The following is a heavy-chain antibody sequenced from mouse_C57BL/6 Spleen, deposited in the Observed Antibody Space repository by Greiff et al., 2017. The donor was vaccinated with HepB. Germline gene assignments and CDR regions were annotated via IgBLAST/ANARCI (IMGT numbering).Heavy chain of an antibody. V-gene: IGHV1-19*01. CDR2: INPYNGGT. CDR1: GYTFTDYY. D-gene: IGHD4-1*01. J-gene: IGHJ2*01. CDR3: ARRTGTGSYYFDY. Sequence: EVQLQQSGPVLVKPGASVKMSCKASGYTFTDYYMNWVKQSHGKSLEWIGVINPYNGGTSYNQKFKGKATLTVDKSSSTAYMELNSLTSEDSAVYYCARRTGTGSYYFDYWGQGTTLTVSS.